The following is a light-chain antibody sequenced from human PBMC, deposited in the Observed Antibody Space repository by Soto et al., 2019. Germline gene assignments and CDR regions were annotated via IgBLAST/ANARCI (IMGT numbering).Light chain of an antibody. J-gene: IGLJ2*01. V-gene: IGLV1-44*01. Sequence: QPVLTQPPSASGTPGQRVTISCSGSSSNIGSNTVDWYQQFPGTAPKLLLYSNNQRPSGVPDRFSGSKSGTSASLAISGLQSEDEADYYCAAWDDSLNGHVFGGGTKLTVL. CDR2: SNN. CDR3: AAWDDSLNGHV. CDR1: SSNIGSNT.